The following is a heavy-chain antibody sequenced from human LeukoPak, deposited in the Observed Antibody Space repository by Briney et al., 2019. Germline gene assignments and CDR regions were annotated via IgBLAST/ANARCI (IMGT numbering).Heavy chain of an antibody. D-gene: IGHD3-10*01. J-gene: IGHJ4*02. Sequence: SETLSLTCAVYGGSFSDYYWSWIRQPPGKGLEWIGEINHSGSTNYNPSLKSRVTISVDTSKNQFSLKLSSVTAADTAVYYCARGNSLRRLYGYYFDYWGQGTLVTVSS. CDR1: GGSFSDYY. CDR3: ARGNSLRRLYGYYFDY. V-gene: IGHV4-34*01. CDR2: INHSGST.